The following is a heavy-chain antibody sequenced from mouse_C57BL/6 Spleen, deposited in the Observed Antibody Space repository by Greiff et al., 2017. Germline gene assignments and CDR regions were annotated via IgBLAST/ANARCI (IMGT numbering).Heavy chain of an antibody. CDR1: GYAFSSYW. J-gene: IGHJ3*01. Sequence: QVQLQQSGAELVKPGASVKISCKASGYAFSSYWMNWVKQRPGKGLEWIGQIYPGDGDTNYNGKFKGKATLTADKSSSTAYMQLSSLTSEDSAVYFCARREFYDGGAFAYWGQGTLVTVSA. D-gene: IGHD2-12*01. CDR3: ARREFYDGGAFAY. CDR2: IYPGDGDT. V-gene: IGHV1-80*01.